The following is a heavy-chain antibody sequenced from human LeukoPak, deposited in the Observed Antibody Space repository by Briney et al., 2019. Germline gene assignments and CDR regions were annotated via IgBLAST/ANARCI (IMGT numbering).Heavy chain of an antibody. J-gene: IGHJ4*02. CDR1: GGSISTYY. CDR2: IYYSGST. D-gene: IGHD6-13*01. V-gene: IGHV4-59*01. CDR3: ARVFRYSSSWYLDY. Sequence: SETLSLTCTVSGGSISTYYWSWIRQPPGKALEWIGYIYYSGSTNYNPSLKSRVTISVDTSKNQFSLKLRSVTAADTAVYYCARVFRYSSSWYLDYWGQGTLVTVSS.